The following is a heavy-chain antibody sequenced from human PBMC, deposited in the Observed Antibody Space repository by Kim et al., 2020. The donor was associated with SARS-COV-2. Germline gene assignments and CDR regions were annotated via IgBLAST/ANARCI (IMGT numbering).Heavy chain of an antibody. CDR2: INHSGST. Sequence: SETLSLTCAVYGGSFSGYYWSWIRQPPGKGLEWIGEINHSGSTNYNPSLKSRVTISVDTSKNQFSLKLSSVTAADTAVYYCARSIVVWFGHYYYGMDVWGQGTTVTVSS. CDR3: ARSIVVWFGHYYYGMDV. J-gene: IGHJ6*02. CDR1: GGSFSGYY. D-gene: IGHD3-10*01. V-gene: IGHV4-34*01.